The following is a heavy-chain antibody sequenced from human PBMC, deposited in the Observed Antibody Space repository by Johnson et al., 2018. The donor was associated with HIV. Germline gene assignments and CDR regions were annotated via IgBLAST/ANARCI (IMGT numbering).Heavy chain of an antibody. D-gene: IGHD3-3*01. CDR1: GFTVSSNY. CDR2: IYTGDST. CDR3: AAYYDFWSGSYTSGFDI. Sequence: VQLVESGGGLIQPGGSLRLSCAASGFTVSSNYMSWVRQAPGKGLEWVSVIYTGDSTSYADSVKGRFTISTDTSKNTLYLQMNSLRPEDTAMYYCAAYYDFWSGSYTSGFDIWGQGTMVTVSS. V-gene: IGHV3-66*03. J-gene: IGHJ3*02.